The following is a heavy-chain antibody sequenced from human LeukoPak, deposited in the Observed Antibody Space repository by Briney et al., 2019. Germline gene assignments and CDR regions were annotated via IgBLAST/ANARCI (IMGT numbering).Heavy chain of an antibody. CDR1: GFTFSSYA. D-gene: IGHD6-19*01. CDR3: ARDQEVRQWLVSGMIDY. Sequence: GGSLRLSCAASGFTFSSYAMSWVRQAPGKGLEWVSAISGSGGSTYYADSVKGRFTISRDNSKNTLYLQMSSLKPEDTAVYYCARDQEVRQWLVSGMIDYWGQGTLVTVSS. V-gene: IGHV3-23*01. CDR2: ISGSGGST. J-gene: IGHJ4*02.